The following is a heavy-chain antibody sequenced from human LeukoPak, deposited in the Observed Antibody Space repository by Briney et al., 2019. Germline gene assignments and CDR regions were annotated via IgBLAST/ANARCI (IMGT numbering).Heavy chain of an antibody. D-gene: IGHD4-17*01. V-gene: IGHV3-48*03. Sequence: AGGSLRLSCAASGFTYSSYDVHWVRQAPGKGLEWVSYISRSATTIYYADSVKGRFSISRDNARNSLYLQMNSLRAEDTAVYYCTREGAGGDRDYWGQGTLVTVSS. CDR3: TREGAGGDRDY. J-gene: IGHJ4*02. CDR1: GFTYSSYD. CDR2: ISRSATTI.